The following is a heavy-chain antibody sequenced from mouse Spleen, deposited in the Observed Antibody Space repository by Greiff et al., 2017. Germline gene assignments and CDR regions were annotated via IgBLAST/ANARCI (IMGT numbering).Heavy chain of an antibody. CDR1: GYAFSSSW. D-gene: IGHD1-2*01. CDR2: IYPGDGDT. J-gene: IGHJ4*01. V-gene: IGHV1-82*01. Sequence: QVQLQQSGPELVKPGASVKISCKASGYAFSSSWMNWVKQRPGKGLEWIGRIYPGDGDTNYNGKFKGKATLTADKSSSTAYMQLSSLTSEDSAVYFCARGFTDYYGYDAMDYWGQGTSVTVSS. CDR3: ARGFTDYYGYDAMDY.